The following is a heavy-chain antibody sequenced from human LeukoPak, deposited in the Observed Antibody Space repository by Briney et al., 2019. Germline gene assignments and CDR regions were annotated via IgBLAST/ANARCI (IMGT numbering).Heavy chain of an antibody. J-gene: IGHJ4*02. CDR3: ARGHGITMIVEVITTLDY. CDR1: GFTFSSYA. CDR2: ISYDGSNK. Sequence: PGGSLRLSCAASGFTFSSYAMHWVRQAPGKGLEWVAVISYDGSNKYYADSVKGRFTISRDNSKNTLYLQMNSLRAEDTAVYYCARGHGITMIVEVITTLDYWGQGTLVTVSS. V-gene: IGHV3-30*04. D-gene: IGHD3-22*01.